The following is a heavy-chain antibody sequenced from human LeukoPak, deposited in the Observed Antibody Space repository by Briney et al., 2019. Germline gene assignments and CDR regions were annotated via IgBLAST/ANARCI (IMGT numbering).Heavy chain of an antibody. CDR2: ISGSGGST. Sequence: GGSLRLSCAASGFTFSSYAMSWVRQAPGKGLEWVSAISGSGGSTYYADSVKGRFTISRDNSKNTLYLQMNSLRAEDTAVYYCAKDGGRGYSYGHNYWGQGTLVTVSS. J-gene: IGHJ4*02. CDR3: AKDGGRGYSYGHNY. V-gene: IGHV3-23*01. D-gene: IGHD5-18*01. CDR1: GFTFSSYA.